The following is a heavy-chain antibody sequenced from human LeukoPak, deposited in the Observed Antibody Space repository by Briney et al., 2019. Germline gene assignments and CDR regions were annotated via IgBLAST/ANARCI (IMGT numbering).Heavy chain of an antibody. CDR3: SKKSNYDSSGYFN. D-gene: IGHD3-22*01. J-gene: IGHJ4*02. CDR2: IRFDGTTQ. Sequence: GGSLRLSCAASGFVFSSYGIHWVRQAPGKGLEWVSFIRFDGTTQYYADSVKGRFTISRDNSKFTVHLLMTSLRPEDTAVYYCSKKSNYDSSGYFNWGQGPLVTVSS. CDR1: GFVFSSYG. V-gene: IGHV3-30*02.